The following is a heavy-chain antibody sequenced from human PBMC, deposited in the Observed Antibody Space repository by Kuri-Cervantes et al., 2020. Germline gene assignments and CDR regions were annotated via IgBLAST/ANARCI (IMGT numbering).Heavy chain of an antibody. Sequence: SLKISCAASGFTFDDYVMHWVRQAPGKGLEWVSGISWNSGSIGYADSVKGRFTISRDNAKNSLYLQMNSLRAEDTALYYCAKDNGSSWRTNWFDPWGQGTLVTVSS. V-gene: IGHV3-9*01. CDR2: ISWNSGSI. CDR3: AKDNGSSWRTNWFDP. D-gene: IGHD6-13*01. CDR1: GFTFDDYV. J-gene: IGHJ5*02.